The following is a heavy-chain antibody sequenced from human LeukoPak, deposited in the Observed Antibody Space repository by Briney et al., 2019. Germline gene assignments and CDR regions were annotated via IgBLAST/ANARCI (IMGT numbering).Heavy chain of an antibody. V-gene: IGHV5-51*01. J-gene: IGHJ4*02. CDR2: IYPGDSDT. CDR3: ARTDRTGDPLDY. Sequence: GASLHISCKGSRYMFINYWIGWVRHLPGKGLEWMGIIYPGDSDTRYSPSFEGQVTISADKSISTAYLQWSSLKASDTAMYYCARTDRTGDPLDYWGQGTLVTVSS. D-gene: IGHD7-27*01. CDR1: RYMFINYW.